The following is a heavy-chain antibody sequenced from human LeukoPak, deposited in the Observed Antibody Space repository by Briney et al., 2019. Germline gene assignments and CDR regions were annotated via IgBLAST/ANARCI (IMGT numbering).Heavy chain of an antibody. J-gene: IGHJ4*02. CDR3: ARPKDYYYDGSAYYF. D-gene: IGHD3-22*01. CDR1: GYSLNNHG. V-gene: IGHV5-51*01. Sequence: GESLNIACIGSGYSLNNHGFGEECQIPGKGLELMGSIYPGDSDTRYSPSFQGQVTISADKSTTTAYLQWSSLKASHTANYYEARPKDYYYDGSAYYFWGQGTLVTVSS. CDR2: IYPGDSDT.